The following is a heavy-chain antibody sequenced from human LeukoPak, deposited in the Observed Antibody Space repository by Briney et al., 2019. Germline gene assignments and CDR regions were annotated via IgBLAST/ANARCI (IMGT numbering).Heavy chain of an antibody. D-gene: IGHD6-19*01. J-gene: IGHJ4*02. V-gene: IGHV3-9*01. CDR1: GFTFDDYA. Sequence: GRSLRLSCAASGFTFDDYAMHWVRQAPGKGLEWVSGISWNSGSIGYADSVEGRFTISRDNAKNSLYLQMNSLRAEDTALYYCAKGGVAGTEGHFDYWGQGTLVTVSS. CDR2: ISWNSGSI. CDR3: AKGGVAGTEGHFDY.